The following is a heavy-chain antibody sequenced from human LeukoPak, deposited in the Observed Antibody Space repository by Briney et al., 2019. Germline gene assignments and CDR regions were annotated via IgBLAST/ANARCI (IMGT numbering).Heavy chain of an antibody. CDR2: ISANNGNT. Sequence: ASVKVSCKASGYTFSNYGISWVRQAPGQGLEWMGWISANNGNTNYAQKVHDRVTMTTDTSTSTAYMELRSLRSDDTAVYYCARSVRGSSSEIDYLGQGTLVTVSS. CDR3: ARSVRGSSSEIDY. CDR1: GYTFSNYG. J-gene: IGHJ4*02. D-gene: IGHD1-26*01. V-gene: IGHV1-18*01.